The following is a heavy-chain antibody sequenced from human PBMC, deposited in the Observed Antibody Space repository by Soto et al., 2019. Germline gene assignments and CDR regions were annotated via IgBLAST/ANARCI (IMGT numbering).Heavy chain of an antibody. CDR3: AKGGYNYGFLFDC. J-gene: IGHJ4*02. CDR1: GFIVSSNY. V-gene: IGHV3-53*01. D-gene: IGHD5-18*01. CDR2: IFRDGST. Sequence: HPGGSLRLSCAASGFIVSSNYMNWVRQAPGKGLEWVSVIFRDGSTYYADSVKGRFTISRDNSKNTLYLQMNSLRAEDTAVYYCAKGGYNYGFLFDCWGQGTLVTVSS.